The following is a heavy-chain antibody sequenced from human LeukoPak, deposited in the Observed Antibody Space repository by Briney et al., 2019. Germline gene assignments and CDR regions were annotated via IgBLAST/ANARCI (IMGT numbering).Heavy chain of an antibody. CDR1: DYSFSSYG. D-gene: IGHD4-17*01. Sequence: ASVKVSCKTSDYSFSSYGFTWVRQAPGQGLEWMGWISAFTGNTTYAQKFQGRVTITADKSTSTAYMELSSLRSEDTAVYYCARDRDYGDSHQDDYWGQGTLVTVSS. CDR2: ISAFTGNT. J-gene: IGHJ4*02. V-gene: IGHV1-18*01. CDR3: ARDRDYGDSHQDDY.